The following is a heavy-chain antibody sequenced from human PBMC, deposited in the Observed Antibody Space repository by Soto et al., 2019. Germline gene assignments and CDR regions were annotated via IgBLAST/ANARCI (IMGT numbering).Heavy chain of an antibody. Sequence: LSLPCTVSGGSLSSYYWSWIRQPPGKGLEWIGYIYYSGSTNYNPSLKSRVTISVDTSKNQFSLKLSSVTAADTAVYYCARDPDGSSWYDYWGQGTLVTVSS. CDR2: IYYSGST. V-gene: IGHV4-59*01. CDR1: GGSLSSYY. D-gene: IGHD6-13*01. CDR3: ARDPDGSSWYDY. J-gene: IGHJ4*02.